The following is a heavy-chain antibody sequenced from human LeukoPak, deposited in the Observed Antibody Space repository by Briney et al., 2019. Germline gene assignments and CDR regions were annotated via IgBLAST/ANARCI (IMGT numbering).Heavy chain of an antibody. D-gene: IGHD4-17*01. V-gene: IGHV3-53*04. CDR1: GFTVSSNY. CDR3: ARESLDYGDNVYCYGMDV. Sequence: GGSLRLSCAASGFTVSSNYMSWVRQAPGKGLEWVSVIYSGGSTYYADSVKGRFTISRHNSKNTLYLQMNSLRAEDTAVYYCARESLDYGDNVYCYGMDVWGQGTTVTVSS. CDR2: IYSGGST. J-gene: IGHJ6*02.